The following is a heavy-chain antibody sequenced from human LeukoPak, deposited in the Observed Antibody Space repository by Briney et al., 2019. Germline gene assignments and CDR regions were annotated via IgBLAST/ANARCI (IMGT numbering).Heavy chain of an antibody. CDR1: GFTFSNYA. J-gene: IGHJ6*02. Sequence: GGSLRLSCETSGFTFSNYAMSWVRQAPGRGLEWVSGISYGDGGTYYADSVKGRFTISRDNSKNTLYLQMNSLRAEDTAVYYCARDPYSSGWYAGYYYYGMDVWGQGTTVTVSS. V-gene: IGHV3-23*01. CDR3: ARDPYSSGWYAGYYYYGMDV. CDR2: ISYGDGGT. D-gene: IGHD6-19*01.